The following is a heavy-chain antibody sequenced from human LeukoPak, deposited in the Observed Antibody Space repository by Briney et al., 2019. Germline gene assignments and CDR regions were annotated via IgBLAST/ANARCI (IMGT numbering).Heavy chain of an antibody. CDR1: GGTFSSYA. CDR3: ASLVDYGILTGYYDY. J-gene: IGHJ4*02. D-gene: IGHD3-9*01. CDR2: IIPIFGTA. Sequence: GSSVKVSCKASGGTFSSYAISWVRQAPGQGLEWMGGIIPIFGTANYAQKFQGRVTITADESTSTAYMELSSLRSEDTAVYYCASLVDYGILTGYYDYWGQGTLVTVSS. V-gene: IGHV1-69*01.